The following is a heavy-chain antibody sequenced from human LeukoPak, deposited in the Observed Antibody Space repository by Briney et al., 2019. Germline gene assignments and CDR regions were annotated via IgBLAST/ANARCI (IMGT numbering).Heavy chain of an antibody. CDR3: ARGYYDFWSGYLDWFDP. D-gene: IGHD3-3*01. CDR2: IYYSVST. J-gene: IGHJ5*02. Sequence: SETLSLTCTVSGGSISSYYWSWIRQPPGKGLEWIGYIYYSVSTNYNPSLKSRVTISVDTSKNQFSLKLSSVTAADTAVYYCARGYYDFWSGYLDWFDPWGQGTLVTVSS. CDR1: GGSISSYY. V-gene: IGHV4-59*01.